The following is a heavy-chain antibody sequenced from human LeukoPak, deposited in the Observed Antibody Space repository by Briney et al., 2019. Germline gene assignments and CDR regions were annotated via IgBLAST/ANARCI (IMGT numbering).Heavy chain of an antibody. CDR1: GFTFSNAW. CDR3: TTDGAYSYGYTFDY. Sequence: GGSLRLSCAASGFTFSNAWMSWVRQAPGKGLEWVGRIKGKTDGGTTDYAAPVKGRFTISRDDSKNTLYLQMNSLKTEDTAVYYCTTDGAYSYGYTFDYWGQGTLVTVSS. V-gene: IGHV3-15*01. CDR2: IKGKTDGGTT. D-gene: IGHD5-18*01. J-gene: IGHJ4*02.